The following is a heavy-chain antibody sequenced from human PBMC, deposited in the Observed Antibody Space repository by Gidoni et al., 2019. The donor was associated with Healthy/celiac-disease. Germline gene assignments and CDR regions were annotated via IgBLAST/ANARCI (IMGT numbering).Heavy chain of an antibody. CDR2: IYYSGST. J-gene: IGHJ4*02. CDR3: ASSGGYSGYDLDY. Sequence: QVQLQESGPGLVKPSETLSLTCPVSGGSISSYYWSWIRQPPGKGLEWIGYIYYSGSTNYNPSLKSRVTISVDTSKNQFSLKLSSVTAADTAVYYCASSGGYSGYDLDYWGQGTLVTVSS. D-gene: IGHD5-12*01. V-gene: IGHV4-59*01. CDR1: GGSISSYY.